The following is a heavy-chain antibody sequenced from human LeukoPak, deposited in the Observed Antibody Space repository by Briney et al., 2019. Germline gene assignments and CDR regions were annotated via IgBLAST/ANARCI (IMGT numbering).Heavy chain of an antibody. V-gene: IGHV3-30*02. CDR2: IRYDGSNK. J-gene: IGHJ6*03. CDR3: AKEKNDYSDYSYMDV. D-gene: IGHD4-11*01. Sequence: GGSLRLSCAASGFTFSNYGMHWVRHAPGKGLEWVAFIRYDGSNKYCADSVKGRFTVSRDNTKNTLYLQMNSLRAEDTAAYYCAKEKNDYSDYSYMDVWGKGTTVTVSS. CDR1: GFTFSNYG.